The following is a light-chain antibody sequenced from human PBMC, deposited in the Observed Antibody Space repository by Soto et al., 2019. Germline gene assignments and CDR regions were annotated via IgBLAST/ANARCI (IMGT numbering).Light chain of an antibody. J-gene: IGKJ1*01. CDR1: QSISSW. V-gene: IGKV1-5*03. CDR2: KAS. CDR3: QHYNSYPWT. Sequence: DIQMTQSPSILSASVGDRVTITCRASQSISSWLAWYQQKPGKAPNLLIHKASHLESGVPSRFSGSGSGTEFTLTISILQPGDYATYYCQHYNSYPWTFGQGTKVDIK.